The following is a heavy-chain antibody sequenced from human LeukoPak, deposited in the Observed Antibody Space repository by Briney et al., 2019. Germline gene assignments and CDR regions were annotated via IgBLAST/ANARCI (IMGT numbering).Heavy chain of an antibody. CDR3: AGDYADYVGYFFLDY. V-gene: IGHV3-23*01. CDR1: GFTFNNYA. J-gene: IGHJ4*02. CDR2: ISGGGETT. Sequence: PGGSLRLSCAASGFTFNNYAMNWVRQAPGKGLEWVSSISGGGETTYYADSAKGRFTISRDNSQNTLYLQMNSLRDEDTAVYYCAGDYADYVGYFFLDYWGQGRLVTVSS. D-gene: IGHD4-17*01.